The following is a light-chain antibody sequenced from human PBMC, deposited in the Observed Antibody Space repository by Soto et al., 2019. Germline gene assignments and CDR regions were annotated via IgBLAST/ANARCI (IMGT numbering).Light chain of an antibody. J-gene: IGKJ5*01. CDR2: AAS. V-gene: IGKV1-8*01. Sequence: IGMTQSACSRSASTGDRFTITCRASQGISSYLAWYQQKPGKAPKLLIYAASTLQSGVPSRFSGSGSGTEFTLTISSLQPDDFATYYCQQYNTYSTFGQGTRLEIK. CDR1: QGISSY. CDR3: QQYNTYST.